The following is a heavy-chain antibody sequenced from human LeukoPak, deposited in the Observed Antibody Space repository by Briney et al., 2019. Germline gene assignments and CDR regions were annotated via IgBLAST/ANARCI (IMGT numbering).Heavy chain of an antibody. V-gene: IGHV3-74*01. Sequence: PGGSLRLSCAACGFTFSKYWMHWVRQCPGKRLVWVSRIKTDGSSTNYADSVKGRFTISRENAKNTLYLQMNSLRSEDTAVYYCARAVDYYDSSGWIWGRGTMVTVSS. CDR1: GFTFSKYW. D-gene: IGHD3-22*01. CDR2: IKTDGSST. J-gene: IGHJ3*02. CDR3: ARAVDYYDSSGWI.